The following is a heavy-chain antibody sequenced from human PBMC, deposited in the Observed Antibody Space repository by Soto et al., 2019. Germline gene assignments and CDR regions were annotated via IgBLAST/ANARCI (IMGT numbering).Heavy chain of an antibody. Sequence: EVQLVESGGGLVQPGGSLRLSCAASGFTFSTYSMNWVRQAPGKGLECISYISSSSSAIYYADSVKGRFTISRDNAKNSLYLKMNSLRDEDTAIYYCARGYASGSYYYWGQGTLVTVSS. D-gene: IGHD3-10*01. CDR1: GFTFSTYS. V-gene: IGHV3-48*02. CDR2: ISSSSSAI. CDR3: ARGYASGSYYY. J-gene: IGHJ4*02.